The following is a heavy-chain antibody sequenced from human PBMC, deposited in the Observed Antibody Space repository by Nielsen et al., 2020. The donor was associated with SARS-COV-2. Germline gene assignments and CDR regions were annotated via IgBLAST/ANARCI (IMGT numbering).Heavy chain of an antibody. J-gene: IGHJ6*02. Sequence: GGSLRLSCAAAGITFDDYAVHWVRQTPGKGLEWVASISWNSGSIGYADSVKGRFSISRDNAKNSVYLQMNSLRADDTALYYCAKDLGGCSSTSCYYYYYGMDVWGQGTTVTVSS. CDR3: AKDLGGCSSTSCYYYYYGMDV. V-gene: IGHV3-9*01. CDR1: GITFDDYA. CDR2: ISWNSGSI. D-gene: IGHD2-2*01.